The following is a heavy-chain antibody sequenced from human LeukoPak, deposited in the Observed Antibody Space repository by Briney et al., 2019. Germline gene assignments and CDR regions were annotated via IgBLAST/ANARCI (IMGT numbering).Heavy chain of an antibody. CDR3: ERLVIYPHAFDI. D-gene: IGHD3-3*02. Sequence: PSETLSLTCTVSGGSISSGGYYWSWIRQPPGKGLEWIGYIYHSGSTYYNPSLKSRVTISVDRSKNQFSLKLSSVTAADTAVYYCERLVIYPHAFDIWGQGTMVTVSS. J-gene: IGHJ3*02. CDR1: GGSISSGGYY. CDR2: IYHSGST. V-gene: IGHV4-30-2*01.